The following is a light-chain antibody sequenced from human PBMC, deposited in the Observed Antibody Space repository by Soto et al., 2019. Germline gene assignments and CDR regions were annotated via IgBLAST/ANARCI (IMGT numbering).Light chain of an antibody. CDR3: QQYGRSPYT. CDR1: QSVSSN. J-gene: IGKJ2*01. CDR2: GAS. V-gene: IGKV3-15*01. Sequence: EIVMTQSPATLSVSPGERATLSCRASQSVSSNLAWYQQKPGQAPRLLIYGASTRATGIPARFSGSGSGTEFTLTISSLQSEDFAVYYCQQYGRSPYTFGQGTNLEIK.